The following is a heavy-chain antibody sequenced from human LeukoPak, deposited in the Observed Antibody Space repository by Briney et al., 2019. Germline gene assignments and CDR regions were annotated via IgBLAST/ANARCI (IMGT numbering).Heavy chain of an antibody. Sequence: GGSLKLSCAASGFTFSGSAMHWVRQASGKGLEWVGRIRSKANSYATAYAASVKGRFTISRDDSKNTAYLQMNSPKTEDTAVYYCTRHEYYGSGSYRYYYYMDVWGKGTTVTISS. CDR3: TRHEYYGSGSYRYYYYMDV. V-gene: IGHV3-73*01. CDR1: GFTFSGSA. J-gene: IGHJ6*03. D-gene: IGHD3-10*01. CDR2: IRSKANSYAT.